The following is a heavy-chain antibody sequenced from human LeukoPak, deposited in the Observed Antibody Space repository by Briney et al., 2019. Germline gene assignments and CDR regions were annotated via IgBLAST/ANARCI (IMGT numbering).Heavy chain of an antibody. V-gene: IGHV3-49*02. CDR2: IRRQAYGATT. CDR3: TRDGYGDF. J-gene: IGHJ4*02. Sequence: WIRQPPGKGLEWVGFIRRQAYGATTEYAASVKGRFTISRDDSKSIAYLQMNSLKTEDTGVYYCTRDGYGDFGGQGTLVTVSS. D-gene: IGHD5-12*01.